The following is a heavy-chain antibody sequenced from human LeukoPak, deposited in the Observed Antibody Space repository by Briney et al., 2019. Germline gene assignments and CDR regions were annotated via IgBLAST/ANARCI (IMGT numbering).Heavy chain of an antibody. J-gene: IGHJ5*02. D-gene: IGHD3-10*01. CDR1: GDSVSNNRAA. V-gene: IGHV6-1*01. CDR2: TYYRSKWYN. Sequence: SQTLSLTCAISGDSVSNNRAAWNWIRQSPSRGLEWLGRTYYRSKWYNDYVVSVRSRITINPDTSKNQFSLQLNSVTPEDTAVYYCAKSLEGKFYYSSWGQGILVTVSS. CDR3: AKSLEGKFYYSS.